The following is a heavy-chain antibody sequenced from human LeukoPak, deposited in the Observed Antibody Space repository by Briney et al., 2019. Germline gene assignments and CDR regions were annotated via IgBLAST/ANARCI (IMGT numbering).Heavy chain of an antibody. CDR1: GYTFTSYG. CDR2: ISAYNGNT. CDR3: ARDERAGSGSYKYYYYGMDV. D-gene: IGHD3-10*01. J-gene: IGHJ6*04. Sequence: ASVKVSCKASGYTFTSYGISWVRQAPGQGLEWRGWISAYNGNTNYAQKLQGRVTMTTDTSTSTAYMELRSLRSDDTAVYYCARDERAGSGSYKYYYYGMDVWGKGTTVTVSS. V-gene: IGHV1-18*04.